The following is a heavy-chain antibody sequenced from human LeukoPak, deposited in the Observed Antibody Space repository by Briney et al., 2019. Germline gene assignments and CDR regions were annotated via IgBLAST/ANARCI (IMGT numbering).Heavy chain of an antibody. CDR1: GFSFDTYW. J-gene: IGHJ4*02. Sequence: GGSLRLSCAVSGFSFDTYWMTWVRQAPGKGLEWVANIKQDGSEKYYVDSVKGRFTISRDNAENSLYLQMNSLRAEDTAVYYCTRHPYGVLDYWGQGTLVTVSS. V-gene: IGHV3-7*01. D-gene: IGHD4-17*01. CDR3: TRHPYGVLDY. CDR2: IKQDGSEK.